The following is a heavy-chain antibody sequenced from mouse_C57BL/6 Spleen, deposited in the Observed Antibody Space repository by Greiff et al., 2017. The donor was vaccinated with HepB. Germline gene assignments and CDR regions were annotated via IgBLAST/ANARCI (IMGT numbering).Heavy chain of an antibody. D-gene: IGHD1-1*01. CDR1: GFNIKDDY. CDR2: IDPENGDT. CDR3: TPITTVVAKGY. V-gene: IGHV14-4*01. Sequence: VQLKQSGAELVRPGASVKLSCTASGFNIKDDYMHWVKQRPEQGLEWIGWIDPENGDTEYASKFQGKATITADTSSNTAYLQLSSLTSEDTAVYYCTPITTVVAKGYWGQGTTLTVSS. J-gene: IGHJ2*01.